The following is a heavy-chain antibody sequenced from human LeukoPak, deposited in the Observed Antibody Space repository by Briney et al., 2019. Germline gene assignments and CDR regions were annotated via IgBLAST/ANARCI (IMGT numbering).Heavy chain of an antibody. J-gene: IGHJ4*02. CDR3: ARDGGTVTTSHDY. V-gene: IGHV3-33*05. D-gene: IGHD4-11*01. Sequence: GGSLRLSCAASGYNFISFAMHWVRQAPGKGLEWVAALSYDGVENFYADSVRGRFTISRDNAKNSLCLQMNSLRAEDTAVYYCARDGGTVTTSHDYWGQGTLVTVSS. CDR1: GYNFISFA. CDR2: LSYDGVEN.